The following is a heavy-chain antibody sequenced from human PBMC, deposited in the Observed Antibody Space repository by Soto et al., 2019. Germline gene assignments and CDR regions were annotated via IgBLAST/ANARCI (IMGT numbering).Heavy chain of an antibody. D-gene: IGHD2-2*01. CDR3: ASVSYCSSTSCYLSY. Sequence: GGSLRLSCAASGFTFNTYTLAWVRQAPGRGLEWVSSVSSSSIYIHYGDSVKGRFTISRDNAQNSVYLQMDSLRADDTAVYYCASVSYCSSTSCYLSYCGRGSLVPGSS. V-gene: IGHV3-21*01. CDR1: GFTFNTYT. CDR2: VSSSSIYI. J-gene: IGHJ1*01.